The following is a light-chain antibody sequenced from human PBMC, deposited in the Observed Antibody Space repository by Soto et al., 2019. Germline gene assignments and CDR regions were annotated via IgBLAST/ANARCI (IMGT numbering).Light chain of an antibody. Sequence: LLTQSPGTLSLSPGQRATLSCRASQSVSSTYLAWYQQKPGQAPRLLIYGASNRAAGIPDRFSGSGSGTDFTLTISRVEPEDFAVYYCQQYAMFARGTKVDIK. V-gene: IGKV3-20*01. CDR1: QSVSSTY. CDR2: GAS. CDR3: QQYAM. J-gene: IGKJ1*01.